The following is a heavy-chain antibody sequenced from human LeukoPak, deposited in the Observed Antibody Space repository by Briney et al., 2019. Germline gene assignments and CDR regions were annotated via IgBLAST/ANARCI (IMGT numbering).Heavy chain of an antibody. V-gene: IGHV5-51*01. D-gene: IGHD3-10*01. Sequence: GESLKISCKASGYSFPSYWIGWVRQMPGKGLEWMGIIYPGDSDTRYSPSFEGQVTISADKSISTAYLQWSSLRASDTAVYYCARHISGEVGPWGQGTLVTVSP. CDR1: GYSFPSYW. J-gene: IGHJ5*02. CDR2: IYPGDSDT. CDR3: ARHISGEVGP.